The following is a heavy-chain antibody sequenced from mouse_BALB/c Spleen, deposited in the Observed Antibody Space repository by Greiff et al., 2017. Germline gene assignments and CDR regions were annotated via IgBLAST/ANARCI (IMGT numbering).Heavy chain of an antibody. CDR3: ARDNTLFYAMDY. V-gene: IGHV7-3*02. CDR1: GFTFTDYY. CDR2: IRNKANGYTT. J-gene: IGHJ4*01. Sequence: EVQRVESGGGLVQPGGSLRLSCATSGFTFTDYYMSWVRQPPGKALEWLGFIRNKANGYTTEYSASVKGRFTISRDNSQSILYLQMNTLRAEDSATYYCARDNTLFYAMDYWGQGTSVTVSS.